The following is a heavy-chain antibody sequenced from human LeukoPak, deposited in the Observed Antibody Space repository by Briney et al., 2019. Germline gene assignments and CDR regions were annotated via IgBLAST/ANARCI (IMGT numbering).Heavy chain of an antibody. V-gene: IGHV3-21*01. CDR2: ISSSSSYI. CDR1: GFTFSSYS. D-gene: IGHD3-22*01. J-gene: IGHJ4*02. CDR3: ARGPYYYDSSGYYPYYFDY. Sequence: GGSLRLSCAASGFTFSSYSMNWVRQAPGKGLEWVSSISSSSSYIYYADSVKGRFTISRDNAKNSLYPQMNSLRAEDTAVYYCARGPYYYDSSGYYPYYFDYWGQGTLVTVSS.